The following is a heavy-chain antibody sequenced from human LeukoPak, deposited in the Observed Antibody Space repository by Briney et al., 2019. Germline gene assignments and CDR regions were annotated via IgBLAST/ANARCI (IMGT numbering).Heavy chain of an antibody. J-gene: IGHJ5*02. CDR3: ARALDDYVWGSYRYSWFDP. D-gene: IGHD3-16*02. Sequence: SETLSLTCAAYGGSFSGYYWSWIRQPPGKGLEWIGEINHSGSTNYNPSLKSRVTISVDTSKNQFSLKLSSVTAADTAVYYCARALDDYVWGSYRYSWFDPWGQGTLVTVSS. V-gene: IGHV4-34*01. CDR1: GGSFSGYY. CDR2: INHSGST.